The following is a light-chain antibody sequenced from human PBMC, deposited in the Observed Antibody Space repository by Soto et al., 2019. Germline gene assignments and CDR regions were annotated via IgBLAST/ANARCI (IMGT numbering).Light chain of an antibody. J-gene: IGKJ1*01. CDR2: GAS. CDR1: QSVSSN. CDR3: QQRSSWPPIT. V-gene: IGKV3-11*01. Sequence: EIGMTQSPVTLSVSPGERATLSCRASQSVSSNLAWYQQKPGQAPRLLIYGASSRATGIPDRFSGSGSGTDLTLTISDLEPADFAIYYCQQRSSWPPITFGQGTKVDIK.